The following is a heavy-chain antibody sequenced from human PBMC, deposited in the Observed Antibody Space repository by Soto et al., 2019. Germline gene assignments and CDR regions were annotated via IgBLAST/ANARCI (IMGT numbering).Heavy chain of an antibody. CDR1: GDSVSSKSSA. CDR2: TYYRSKWYN. D-gene: IGHD6-6*01. Sequence: SQTLSLTCAISGDSVSSKSSAWNWLRQSPSRGLEWLGRTYYRSKWYNDYAVSVKSRITINPDTSKNQFSLQLNSVTPEDTAVNYCARVSMQLAPHHVYWCQGTLVTDSS. CDR3: ARVSMQLAPHHVY. V-gene: IGHV6-1*01. J-gene: IGHJ4*02.